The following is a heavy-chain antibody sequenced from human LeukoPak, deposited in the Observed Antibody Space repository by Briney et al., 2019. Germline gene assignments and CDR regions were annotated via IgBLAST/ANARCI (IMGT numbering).Heavy chain of an antibody. CDR1: GGSLSGYY. CDR3: ATGAGYSSSWYLRY. V-gene: IGHV4-34*01. J-gene: IGHJ4*02. CDR2: INHSGST. D-gene: IGHD6-13*01. Sequence: SETLSLTCAVYGGSLSGYYWSWIRQPPGKGLEWIGEINHSGSTNYNPSLKSRVTISVDTSKNQFSLKLSPVTAADTAVYYCATGAGYSSSWYLRYWGQGTLVTVSS.